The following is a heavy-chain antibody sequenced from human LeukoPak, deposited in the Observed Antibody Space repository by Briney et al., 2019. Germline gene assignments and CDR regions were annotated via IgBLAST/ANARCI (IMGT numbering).Heavy chain of an antibody. CDR2: ISGSADST. CDR3: AKGTYASGPYYFDY. D-gene: IGHD3-10*01. Sequence: GGSLRLSCAASGFTFSSYAMTWVRQAPGKGLEWVSAISGSADSTYYADSVKGRFTISRDNSRNTVYLQMNSLRVEDTAVYYCAKGTYASGPYYFDYWAREPWSPSPQ. V-gene: IGHV3-23*01. CDR1: GFTFSSYA. J-gene: IGHJ4*02.